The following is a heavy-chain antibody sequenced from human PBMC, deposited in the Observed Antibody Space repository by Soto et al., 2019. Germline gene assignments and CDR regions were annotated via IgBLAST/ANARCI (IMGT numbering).Heavy chain of an antibody. J-gene: IGHJ4*02. CDR2: ISSSSSYI. V-gene: IGHV3-21*01. Sequence: EVQLVESGGGLVKPGGSLRLSCAASGFTFSSYSMNWVRQAPGKGLEWVSSISSSSSYIYYADSVKGRFTISRDNRKNPLYLQMNSLRAEGPAVYYCSKVYQPPCFCYWGPGTLVTVSS. D-gene: IGHD2-21*01. CDR1: GFTFSSYS. CDR3: SKVYQPPCFCY.